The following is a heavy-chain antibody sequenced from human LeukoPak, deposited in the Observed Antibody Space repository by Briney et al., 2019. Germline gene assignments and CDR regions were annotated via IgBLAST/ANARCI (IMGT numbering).Heavy chain of an antibody. J-gene: IGHJ5*02. V-gene: IGHV3-23*01. CDR3: AKCSYYHGSGSPYNWFDP. CDR1: GFTFSSYA. D-gene: IGHD3-10*01. CDR2: ISGSGGST. Sequence: GGSLRLSCAASGFTFSSYAMSWVRQAPGKGLEWVSAISGSGGSTYYADSVKGRFTISRDNSKNTLYLQMNSLRAEDTAVYYCAKCSYYHGSGSPYNWFDPWGQGTLVTVSS.